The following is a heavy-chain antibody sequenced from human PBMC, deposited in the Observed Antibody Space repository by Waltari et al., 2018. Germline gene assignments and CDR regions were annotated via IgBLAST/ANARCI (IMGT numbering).Heavy chain of an antibody. CDR1: GGSISSSSYY. V-gene: IGHV4-39*07. J-gene: IGHJ4*02. CDR3: AREGRGYSYGYDY. CDR2: IDYSGRT. Sequence: QLQLQESGPGLVKPSETLSLTCTVSGGSISSSSYYWGWIRQPPGKGLEWIGSIDYSGRTYSDPALKRRVTISVDTSKNQFSLKLSSVTAADTAVYYCAREGRGYSYGYDYWGQGTLVTVSS. D-gene: IGHD5-18*01.